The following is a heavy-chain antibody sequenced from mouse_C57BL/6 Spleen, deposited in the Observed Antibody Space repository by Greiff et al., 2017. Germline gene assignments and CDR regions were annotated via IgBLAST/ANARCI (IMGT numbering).Heavy chain of an antibody. V-gene: IGHV5-17*01. CDR2: ISSGSSTI. D-gene: IGHD1-1*01. Sequence: EVHLVESGGGLVKPGGSLKLSCAASGFTFSDYGMHWVRQAPEKGLAWVAYISSGSSTIYYADTVKGRFTISRANAKNTLFLQMTSLRSEDTAMYYCARGVITTVVGYFDVWGTGTTVTVSS. CDR1: GFTFSDYG. J-gene: IGHJ1*03. CDR3: ARGVITTVVGYFDV.